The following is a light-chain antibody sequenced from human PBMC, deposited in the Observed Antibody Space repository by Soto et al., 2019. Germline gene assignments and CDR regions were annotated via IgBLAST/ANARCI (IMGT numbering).Light chain of an antibody. J-gene: IGLJ2*01. CDR3: QSYDSSLSNSVI. V-gene: IGLV1-40*01. CDR2: GNS. Sequence: QSVLTQPPSVSGAPGQRVTISCTGSSSNIGAGYDVHWYRQLPGSAPQLLFHGNSNRPSGVPDRFSGSKSGPSASLAITGLQAEDEADYYCQSYDSSLSNSVIFGGGTKLTVL. CDR1: SSNIGAGYD.